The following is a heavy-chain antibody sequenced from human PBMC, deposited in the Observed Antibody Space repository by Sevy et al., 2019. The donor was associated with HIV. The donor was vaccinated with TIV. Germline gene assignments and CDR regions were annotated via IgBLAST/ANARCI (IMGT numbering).Heavy chain of an antibody. CDR2: SVRKINDGIV. D-gene: IGHD3-16*01. J-gene: IGHJ5*02. Sequence: GGSLRLSCAASGFTFNSAYMNWVRPAPGKGLEWVGRSVRKINDGIVNYAAHVKGRFIISRDDSKNTLFLQMNTVRIEDTAMYYCTTILGGSTGSWGQGTLVTVSS. CDR3: TTILGGSTGS. CDR1: GFTFNSAY. V-gene: IGHV3-15*04.